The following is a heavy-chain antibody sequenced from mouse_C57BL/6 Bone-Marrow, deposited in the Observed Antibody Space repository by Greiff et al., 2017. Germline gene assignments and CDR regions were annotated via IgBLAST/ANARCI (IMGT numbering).Heavy chain of an antibody. Sequence: QVQLQQSGPELVKPGASVKISCKASGYSFTSYYIHWVKQRHGQGLEWIGWIYPGSGNTKYNEKFKGKATLTADTSSSTAYMQLSSLTSEDAAVYYCARQLGQGPFAYWGQGTLVTVSA. D-gene: IGHD4-1*02. J-gene: IGHJ3*01. CDR1: GYSFTSYY. CDR3: ARQLGQGPFAY. CDR2: IYPGSGNT. V-gene: IGHV1-66*01.